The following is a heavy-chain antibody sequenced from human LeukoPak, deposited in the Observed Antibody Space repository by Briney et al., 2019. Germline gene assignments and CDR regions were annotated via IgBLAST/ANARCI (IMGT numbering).Heavy chain of an antibody. CDR2: ISYDGSNK. Sequence: GGSLRLSCAASGFTFSGYGMHWVRQAPGKGLEWVAVISYDGSNKYYADSVKGRFTISRDNSKNTLHLQMNSLRGEDTAVYYCAKGYCCSTSRYPIDPWGQGTLVTVSS. CDR3: AKGYCCSTSRYPIDP. D-gene: IGHD2-2*01. J-gene: IGHJ5*02. CDR1: GFTFSGYG. V-gene: IGHV3-30*18.